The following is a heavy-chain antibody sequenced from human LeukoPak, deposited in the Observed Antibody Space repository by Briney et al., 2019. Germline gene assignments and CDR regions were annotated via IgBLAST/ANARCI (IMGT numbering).Heavy chain of an antibody. D-gene: IGHD1-14*01. Sequence: ASVKVSCKASGYTFTSYDINWVRQATGQGLEWMGWMNPNSGNTGYAQKFQGRVTITRNTSISTAYMKLSSLRSEDTAVYYCARGNQKVGSFLDYWGQGTLVTVSS. CDR1: GYTFTSYD. V-gene: IGHV1-8*03. CDR2: MNPNSGNT. J-gene: IGHJ4*02. CDR3: ARGNQKVGSFLDY.